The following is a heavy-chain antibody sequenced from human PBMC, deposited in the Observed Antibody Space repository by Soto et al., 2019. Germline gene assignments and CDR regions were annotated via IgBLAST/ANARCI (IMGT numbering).Heavy chain of an antibody. V-gene: IGHV4-4*02. D-gene: IGHD4-17*01. CDR2: IYYSGST. Sequence: SETLSLTCAVSGGSISSSNWWSWVRQPPGKGLEWIGSIYYSGSTYYNPSLKSRVTISVDTSKNQFSLKLSSVTAADTAVYYCARERRLLDNWFDPWGQGTLVTVSS. CDR3: ARERRLLDNWFDP. J-gene: IGHJ5*02. CDR1: GGSISSSNW.